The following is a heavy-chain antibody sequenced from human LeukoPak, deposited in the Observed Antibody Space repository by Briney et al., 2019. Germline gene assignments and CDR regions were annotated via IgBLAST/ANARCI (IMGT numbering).Heavy chain of an antibody. CDR1: GYTFTSYY. J-gene: IGHJ4*02. CDR3: ARDPRVPDMGIAAAAPLDY. Sequence: GASVKVSCKASGYTFTSYYMHWVRQAPGQGLEWIGIINPSGGSTSYAQKFQGRVTMTRDTSTSTVYMELSSLRSEDTAVYYCARDPRVPDMGIAAAAPLDYWGQGTLVTVSS. D-gene: IGHD6-13*01. V-gene: IGHV1-46*01. CDR2: INPSGGST.